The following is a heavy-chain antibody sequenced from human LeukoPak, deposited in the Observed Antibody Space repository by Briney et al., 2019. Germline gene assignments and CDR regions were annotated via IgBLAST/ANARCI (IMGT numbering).Heavy chain of an antibody. CDR1: GFTFDDYA. D-gene: IGHD2-21*02. V-gene: IGHV3-7*01. CDR2: IKQDGSEK. J-gene: IGHJ4*02. Sequence: GRSLRLSCAASGFTFDDYAMHWVRQAPGKGLEWVANIKQDGSEKYYVDSVKGRFTISRDNAKNSLYLQMNSLRAEDTAVYYCAREGIVVVTATEPFDYWGQGTLVTVSS. CDR3: AREGIVVVTATEPFDY.